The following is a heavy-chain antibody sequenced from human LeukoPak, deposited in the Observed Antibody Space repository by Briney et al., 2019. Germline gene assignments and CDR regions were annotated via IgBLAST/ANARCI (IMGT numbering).Heavy chain of an antibody. CDR2: INHSGST. Sequence: SETLSLTSAVYGGSFSGYYWSWIRQPPGKGLEWIGEINHSGSTNYNPSLKSRVTISVDTSKNQFSLKLSSVTAADTAVYYCARGIVARGRKLGYYYGMDVWGQGTTVTVSS. D-gene: IGHD5-12*01. CDR1: GGSFSGYY. V-gene: IGHV4-34*01. J-gene: IGHJ6*02. CDR3: ARGIVARGRKLGYYYGMDV.